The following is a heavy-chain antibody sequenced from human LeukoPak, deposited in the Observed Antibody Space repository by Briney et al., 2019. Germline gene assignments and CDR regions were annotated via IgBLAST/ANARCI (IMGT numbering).Heavy chain of an antibody. CDR3: ARKASGWHSLPVDY. CDR2: ISSSSSYI. V-gene: IGHV3-21*01. Sequence: PGGSLRLSCAAPGFTFSSYSMNWVRQAPGKGLEWVSSISSSSSYIYYADSVKGRFTISRDNAKNSLYLQMNSLRAEDTAVYYCARKASGWHSLPVDYWGQGTLVTVSS. J-gene: IGHJ4*02. D-gene: IGHD6-19*01. CDR1: GFTFSSYS.